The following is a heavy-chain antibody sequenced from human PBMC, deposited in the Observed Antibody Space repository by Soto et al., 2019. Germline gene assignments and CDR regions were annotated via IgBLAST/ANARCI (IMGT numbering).Heavy chain of an antibody. D-gene: IGHD6-13*01. Sequence: LVTLPLTYSVSGGSIVSHGWSWIRQPPGKGLEWIGYIYYSGSTNYNPSLKSRVTISVDTSKNQFSLKLSSVTAADTAVYYCARDVRKRRYSSFTSYGMDVWGQGTTVTVSS. CDR1: GGSIVSHG. V-gene: IGHV4-59*11. J-gene: IGHJ6*02. CDR3: ARDVRKRRYSSFTSYGMDV. CDR2: IYYSGST.